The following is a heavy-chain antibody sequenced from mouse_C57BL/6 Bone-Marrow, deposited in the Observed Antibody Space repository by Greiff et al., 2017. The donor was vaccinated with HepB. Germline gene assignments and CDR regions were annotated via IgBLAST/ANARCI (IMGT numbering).Heavy chain of an antibody. D-gene: IGHD1-1*01. CDR3: VREYCGSSYGAWFAY. Sequence: EPGGGLVQPKGSLKLSCAAPGFTFITYAMHWVRQAPGKGLEWVARIRSKSSNYATYYADSVKDRCTISRDDSQSMLYLQMKNQKTEDTAMYCCVREYCGSSYGAWFAYWGQGTLVTVSA. V-gene: IGHV10-3*01. CDR2: IRSKSSNYAT. CDR1: GFTFITYA. J-gene: IGHJ3*01.